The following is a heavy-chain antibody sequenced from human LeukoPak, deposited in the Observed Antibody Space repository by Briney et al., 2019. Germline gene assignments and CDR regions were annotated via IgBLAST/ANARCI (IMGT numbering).Heavy chain of an antibody. CDR2: INHSGNT. D-gene: IGHD2-15*01. CDR3: ARGRIKYCSGGSCYSGSGWFDP. V-gene: IGHV4-34*01. CDR1: GGSFSDYY. J-gene: IGHJ5*02. Sequence: SDTLSLTCAVYGGSFSDYYWSWIRQPPGKGLEGIGEINHSGNTNYNQSIKSRVTISVDTSKTQFSLKLSSVPAADTAVYYCARGRIKYCSGGSCYSGSGWFDPWGQGTLVTVSS.